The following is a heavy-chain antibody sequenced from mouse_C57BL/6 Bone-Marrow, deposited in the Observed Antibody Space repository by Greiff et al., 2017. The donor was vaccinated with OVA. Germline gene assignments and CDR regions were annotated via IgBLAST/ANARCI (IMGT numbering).Heavy chain of an antibody. CDR2: INPNNGGT. J-gene: IGHJ2*01. V-gene: IGHV1-22*01. CDR1: GYTFTDYN. D-gene: IGHD1-2*01. Sequence: EVQLQQSGPELVKPGASVKMSCKASGYTFTDYNMHWVKQSHGKSLEWIGYINPNNGGTSYNQKFKGKATLTVNKSSSTAYMELRSLTSEDSAVYYCAREGDFTTAFDYWGQGTTLTVSS. CDR3: AREGDFTTAFDY.